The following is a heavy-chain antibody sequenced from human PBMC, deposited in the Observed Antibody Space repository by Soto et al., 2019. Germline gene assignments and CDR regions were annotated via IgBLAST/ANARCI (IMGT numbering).Heavy chain of an antibody. V-gene: IGHV3-48*02. CDR3: AREPSGGDDYPDPRES. D-gene: IGHD4-17*01. CDR1: GFTFRSYS. J-gene: IGHJ5*02. CDR2: ISSESTTI. Sequence: SVGSLRLSCTASGFTFRSYSMHWVRQAPGKGLEWLSYISSESTTIYYTDSVKGRFNISRDNAKNSLYLQMNSLRDEDTAVYYCAREPSGGDDYPDPRESWGQGTLVTVSS.